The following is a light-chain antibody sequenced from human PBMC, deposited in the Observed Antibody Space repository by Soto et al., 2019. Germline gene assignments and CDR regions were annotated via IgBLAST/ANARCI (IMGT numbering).Light chain of an antibody. CDR2: RND. CDR3: QSFDRSLRDDV. V-gene: IGLV1-40*01. J-gene: IGLJ1*01. Sequence: QSVLTQPPSVSGAPGQRVTISCTGSSSNIGAGYDVHWYQQLPGTAPKLLIYRNDNRPSGVPDRFSGSKSGTSASLAITGLQAEDEADYYCQSFDRSLRDDVFGTGTKVTVL. CDR1: SSNIGAGYD.